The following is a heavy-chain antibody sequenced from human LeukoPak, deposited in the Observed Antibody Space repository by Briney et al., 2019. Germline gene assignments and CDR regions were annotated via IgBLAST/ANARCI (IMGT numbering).Heavy chain of an antibody. Sequence: PGGSLRLSCAASGFSVSDNYMSGVRQAPGKGLEWVSVIYSSGDTYYADSVKGRFTISRDNSKNTLYLQMNSLRAEDTAVYHCARDWNGDYCFEDWGRGTLVTVSS. V-gene: IGHV3-53*05. CDR1: GFSVSDNY. CDR3: ARDWNGDYCFED. D-gene: IGHD4-17*01. CDR2: IYSSGDT. J-gene: IGHJ4*02.